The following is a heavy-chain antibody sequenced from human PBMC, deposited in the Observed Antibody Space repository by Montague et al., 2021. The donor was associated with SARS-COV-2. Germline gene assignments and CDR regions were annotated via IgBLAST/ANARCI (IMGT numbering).Heavy chain of an antibody. CDR2: IYYSGST. V-gene: IGHV4-4*02. CDR1: GGSIISSNW. D-gene: IGHD6-6*01. Sequence: SETLSLTCAVSGGSIISSNWWSWVRQPPGRGLEWIGYIYYSGSTNYNPSLKSQLTMSLDMSSNQFSLELRSVTAADTAVYYCGRLGYSTSTVDSWGHGTLVSVSS. J-gene: IGHJ5*01. CDR3: GRLGYSTSTVDS.